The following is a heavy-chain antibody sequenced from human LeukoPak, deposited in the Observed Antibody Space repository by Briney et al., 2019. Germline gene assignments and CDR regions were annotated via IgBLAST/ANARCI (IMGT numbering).Heavy chain of an antibody. CDR1: GGSISSSSYY. V-gene: IGHV4-39*01. Sequence: SETLSLTCTVSGGSISSSSYYWGWIRQPPGKGLEWLGSIYYSGSTYYNPSLKSRVTISVDTSKNQFSLKLSSVTAADTAVYYCARIDVVVTASFDYWGQGTLVTVSS. CDR3: ARIDVVVTASFDY. CDR2: IYYSGST. D-gene: IGHD2-21*02. J-gene: IGHJ4*02.